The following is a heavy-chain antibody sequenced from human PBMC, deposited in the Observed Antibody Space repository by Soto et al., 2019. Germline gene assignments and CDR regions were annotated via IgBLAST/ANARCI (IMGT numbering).Heavy chain of an antibody. CDR1: GYSFTSYW. CDR2: IDPSDSYT. CDR3: ARHDGGSSYLNWFDP. V-gene: IGHV5-10-1*01. J-gene: IGHJ5*02. D-gene: IGHD6-13*01. Sequence: PGESLKISCKGSGYSFTSYWISWVRQMPGKGLEWMGRIDPSDSYTNYSPSFQGHVTISADKSISTAYLQWSSLKASDTAMYYCARHDGGSSYLNWFDPWGQGTLVTVSS.